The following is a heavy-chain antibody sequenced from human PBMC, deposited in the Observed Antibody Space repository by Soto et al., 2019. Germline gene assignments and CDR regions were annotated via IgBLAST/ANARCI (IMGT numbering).Heavy chain of an antibody. Sequence: GGSLRLSCAASGFNFSSYAMSWVRQAPGKGLEWVSAISGSGGSTYYADSVKGRFTISRDNSKNTLYLQMNSLRVEDTAVHYCAKGNSYYYYYGMDVWGQGTTVTVSS. D-gene: IGHD4-4*01. J-gene: IGHJ6*02. CDR2: ISGSGGST. V-gene: IGHV3-23*01. CDR1: GFNFSSYA. CDR3: AKGNSYYYYYGMDV.